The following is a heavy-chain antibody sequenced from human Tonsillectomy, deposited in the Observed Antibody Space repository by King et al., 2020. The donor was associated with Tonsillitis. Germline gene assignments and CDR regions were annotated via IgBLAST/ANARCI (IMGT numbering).Heavy chain of an antibody. V-gene: IGHV4-39*01. CDR2: RYYVGRA. CDR3: ARPSVAVAGRGWFDP. CDR1: GGVIRSDNYD. Sequence: QLKESVPCLVKPSETLSITCTVSGGVIRSDNYDWGRIPHPPRKGWECSGSRYYVGRAHYISTLKSGVSISVDTSKSQVSLKLSSVTAADTAVYYCARPSVAVAGRGWFDPWGQGTLVTVSS. J-gene: IGHJ5*02. D-gene: IGHD6-19*01.